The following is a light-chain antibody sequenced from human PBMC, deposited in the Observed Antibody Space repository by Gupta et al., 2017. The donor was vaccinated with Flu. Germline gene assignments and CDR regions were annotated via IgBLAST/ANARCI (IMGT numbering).Light chain of an antibody. J-gene: IGKJ1*01. Sequence: APSLAPGGDRVTTSSRARKVISGRLAWYQQKLGKAPKLLIYKASTEESGVPSRFSGSGSGTEFTLTISSLQPDDFATYYCQHYNNYPWTFGQGTKVEVK. CDR1: KVISGR. CDR3: QHYNNYPWT. V-gene: IGKV1-5*03. CDR2: KAS.